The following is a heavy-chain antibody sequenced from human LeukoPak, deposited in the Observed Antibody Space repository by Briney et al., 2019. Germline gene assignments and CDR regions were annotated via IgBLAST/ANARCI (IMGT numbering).Heavy chain of an antibody. CDR2: MNPNSGNT. D-gene: IGHD2-15*01. CDR3: AREGYCSGGSCYGGFDY. J-gene: IGHJ4*02. V-gene: IGHV1-8*01. CDR1: GYTFTSYD. Sequence: ASVKVSCKASGYTFTSYDINWVRQATGQGLEWMGWMNPNSGNTGYAQKFQGRVTMTRNTSISTAYMELSSLRSEDTAVYYCAREGYCSGGSCYGGFDYSGQGTLVTVSS.